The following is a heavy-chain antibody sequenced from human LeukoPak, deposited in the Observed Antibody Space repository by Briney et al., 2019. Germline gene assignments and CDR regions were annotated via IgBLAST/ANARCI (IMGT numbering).Heavy chain of an antibody. V-gene: IGHV4-34*01. CDR3: ARGVYIAAAQYGY. CDR1: GGSFSGCY. J-gene: IGHJ4*02. D-gene: IGHD6-13*01. CDR2: INHSGST. Sequence: PSETLSLTCAVYGGSFSGCYWSWIRQPPGKGLEWIGEINHSGSTNYNPSLKSRVTISVDTSKDQFSLKLSSVTAADTAVYYCARGVYIAAAQYGYWGQGTLVTVSS.